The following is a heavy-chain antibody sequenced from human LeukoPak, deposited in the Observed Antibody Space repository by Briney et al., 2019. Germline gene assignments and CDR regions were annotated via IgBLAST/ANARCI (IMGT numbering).Heavy chain of an antibody. CDR2: ISSSSTNT. Sequence: GGSLRLSCPASGFTFRSYAMSWVRQAPGKRLEWVSAISSSSTNTYYADSVRGRFTISRDNSKNTLYLQMNSLRAEDTAVYYCAKDLVSRYGDYVSPFDYWGQGTLVTVSS. J-gene: IGHJ4*02. D-gene: IGHD4-17*01. V-gene: IGHV3-23*01. CDR3: AKDLVSRYGDYVSPFDY. CDR1: GFTFRSYA.